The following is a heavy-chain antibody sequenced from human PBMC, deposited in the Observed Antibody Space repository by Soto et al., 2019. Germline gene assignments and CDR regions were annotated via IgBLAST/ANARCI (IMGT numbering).Heavy chain of an antibody. CDR2: INAGNGNT. CDR1: GYTFTSYA. Sequence: ASVKVSCKASGYTFTSYAMHWVRQAPGQRLEWMGWINAGNGNTKYSQKFQGRVTITRDTSASTAYMELSSLRSEDTAVYYCARGRKAYLDGDDYIWGSYRRRRRDAFDIWGQGTMVTVSS. J-gene: IGHJ3*02. D-gene: IGHD3-16*01. V-gene: IGHV1-3*01. CDR3: ARGRKAYLDGDDYIWGSYRRRRRDAFDI.